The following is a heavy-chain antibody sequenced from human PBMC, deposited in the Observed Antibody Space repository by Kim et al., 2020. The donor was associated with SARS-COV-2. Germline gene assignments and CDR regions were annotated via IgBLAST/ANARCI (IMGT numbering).Heavy chain of an antibody. V-gene: IGHV4-39*01. CDR3: AKPNSVTMVRGVIVAFGRDV. D-gene: IGHD3-10*01. J-gene: IGHJ6*02. CDR1: GGSVRSSSYY. CDR2: VYYSGST. Sequence: SETLSLTCTVSGGSVRSSSYYWGWIRQSPGKGLEWVGSVYYSGSTYYNPALQGRVTISVDKTKNQFSLKLNSVTAADTAVYYCAKPNSVTMVRGVIVAFGRDVWGRGTAVTVSS.